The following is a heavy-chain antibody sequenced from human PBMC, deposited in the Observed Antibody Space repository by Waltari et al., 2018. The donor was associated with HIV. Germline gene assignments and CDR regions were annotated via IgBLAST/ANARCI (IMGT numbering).Heavy chain of an antibody. CDR2: IKGDGSEK. J-gene: IGHJ4*02. V-gene: IGHV3-7*01. CDR3: AADLYGVYFDY. D-gene: IGHD3-16*01. CDR1: GLTFSGFW. Sequence: EVQLLESGGGLVQPGWSLRLSCAGSGLTFSGFWMTWVRQTPGKGLDWVANIKGDGSEKYYVDYVKGRFTISRDNAKNLLYLEMNSLRVEDTAVYYCAADLYGVYFDYWGQGTLVTVSS.